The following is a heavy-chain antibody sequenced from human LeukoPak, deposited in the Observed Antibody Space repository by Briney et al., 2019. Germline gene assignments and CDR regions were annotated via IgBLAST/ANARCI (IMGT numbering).Heavy chain of an antibody. J-gene: IGHJ5*02. Sequence: PSEALSLTCTVSGGSISSGSYYWSWIRQPAGKGLEWIGRIYTSGSTNYNPSLKSRVTISVDTSKNQFSLKLSSVTAADTAVYYCAREASPPFDPWGQGTLVTVSS. CDR3: AREASPPFDP. V-gene: IGHV4-61*02. CDR1: GGSISSGSYY. CDR2: IYTSGST.